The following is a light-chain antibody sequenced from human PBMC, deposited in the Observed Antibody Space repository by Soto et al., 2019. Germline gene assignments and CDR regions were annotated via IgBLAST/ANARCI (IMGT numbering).Light chain of an antibody. J-gene: IGLJ2*01. Sequence: QSALTQSASVSGSPGQSITISCTGTSSDIGGYKFVSWYQQHPGKAPKLIIYEVNNRPSGISNRFSGSKSGNTASLAISGLQSEDEADYYCAAWDDSLNGVVFGGGTKLTVL. V-gene: IGLV2-14*01. CDR3: AAWDDSLNGVV. CDR1: SSDIGGYKF. CDR2: EVN.